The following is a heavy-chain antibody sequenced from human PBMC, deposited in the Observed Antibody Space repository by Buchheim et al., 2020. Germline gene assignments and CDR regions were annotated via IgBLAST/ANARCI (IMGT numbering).Heavy chain of an antibody. CDR3: AGARHSSSWEPLFDY. Sequence: QVRLQESGPRLVKPSGTLSLTCGVSGASISSGDWWSWVRQPPGKGLEWIGEIYHGGNTNYNPSLKSRVSMSVDKSKKQLSLKVTSVTAADTAVYYCAGARHSSSWEPLFDYWGQGIL. D-gene: IGHD6-13*01. CDR1: GASISSGDW. V-gene: IGHV4-4*02. CDR2: IYHGGNT. J-gene: IGHJ4*02.